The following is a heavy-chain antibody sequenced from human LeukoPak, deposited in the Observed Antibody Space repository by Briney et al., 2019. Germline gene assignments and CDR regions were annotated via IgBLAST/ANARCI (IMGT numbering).Heavy chain of an antibody. V-gene: IGHV3-74*01. J-gene: IGHJ4*02. D-gene: IGHD6-6*01. CDR1: GFTFSSYW. CDR3: DPHDSSSHF. CDR2: IKGDGSST. Sequence: GGSLRLSCAASGFTFSSYWMHWVRHTPGKGLVWVSRIKGDGSSTSYADSVKGRFTISRDNSKNTLYLQMNSLRDEDTAVYYCDPHDSSSHFWGQGTLVTVSS.